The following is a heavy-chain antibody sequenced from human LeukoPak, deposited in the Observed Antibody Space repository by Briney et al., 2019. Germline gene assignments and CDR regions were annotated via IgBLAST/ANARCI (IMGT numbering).Heavy chain of an antibody. J-gene: IGHJ6*03. CDR3: AKKPGDPSFYYYYMDV. Sequence: GRSLRLSCAASGFTFSNYPMHWVRQAPGKGLEWVSTISNSDGNTYYADSVKGRFTISRDNSKNTLYLQMNSLRAEDTAVYYCAKKPGDPSFYYYYMDVWGKGTTVTVSS. CDR2: ISNSDGNT. D-gene: IGHD4-17*01. V-gene: IGHV3-23*01. CDR1: GFTFSNYP.